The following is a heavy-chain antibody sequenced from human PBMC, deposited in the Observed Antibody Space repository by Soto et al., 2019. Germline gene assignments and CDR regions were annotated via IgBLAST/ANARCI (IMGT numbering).Heavy chain of an antibody. CDR1: GFTFSSYG. J-gene: IGHJ4*02. CDR2: ISYDGSNK. Sequence: QVQLVESGGGVVQPGRSLRLSCAASGFTFSSYGMHWVRQAPGKGLEWVAVISYDGSNKYYADSVKGRFTISRDNSKNTLYLQRNSLRAEDTAVYYCATPIHNYYDSSGHNHTVDYWGQGTLVTVSS. CDR3: ATPIHNYYDSSGHNHTVDY. V-gene: IGHV3-30*03. D-gene: IGHD3-22*01.